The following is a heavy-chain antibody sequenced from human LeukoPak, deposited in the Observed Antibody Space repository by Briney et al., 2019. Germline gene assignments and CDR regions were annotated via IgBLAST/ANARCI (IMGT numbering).Heavy chain of an antibody. CDR2: INPSDGST. J-gene: IGHJ5*02. CDR3: ATDRPHNCFDP. V-gene: IGHV1-46*01. CDR1: GYAFAAYY. Sequence: ASVKVSCKASGYAFAAYYIHWVRQAPGRGLEWVGLINPSDGSTRYAQKFQGRVTMTRDASTSTIYIDLNNLGSDDTAIYYCATDRPHNCFDPWGEGSLVTVS.